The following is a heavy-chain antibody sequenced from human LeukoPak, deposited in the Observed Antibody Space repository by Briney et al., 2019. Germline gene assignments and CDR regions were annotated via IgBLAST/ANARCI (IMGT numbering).Heavy chain of an antibody. CDR3: AREYTLYRSGWFFDY. V-gene: IGHV4-39*07. CDR2: IDYSGSS. J-gene: IGHJ4*02. Sequence: SETLSLTCTVSGDSSYNSIYYWGWIRQPPGKGLEWIGSIDYSGSSYYNPSLKSRATISIDTSKDQFSLKLSSVTAADTAVYYCAREYTLYRSGWFFDYWGQGTVVTVSS. D-gene: IGHD6-19*01. CDR1: GDSSYNSIYY.